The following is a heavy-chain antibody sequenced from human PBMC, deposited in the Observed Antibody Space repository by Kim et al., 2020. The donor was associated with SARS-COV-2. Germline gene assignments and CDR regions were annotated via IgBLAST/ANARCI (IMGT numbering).Heavy chain of an antibody. J-gene: IGHJ6*03. CDR2: IYYGGST. V-gene: IGHV4-39*01. Sequence: SETLSLTCTVSGGSISSINHYWGWIRQPPGKGLEWIGSIYYGGSTYYNPSLKSRVTISVDTSKNQFSLKLNSVTAADTAVYYCANSVDVWGKGTTVTVSS. D-gene: IGHD2-15*01. CDR1: GGSISSINHY. CDR3: ANSVDV.